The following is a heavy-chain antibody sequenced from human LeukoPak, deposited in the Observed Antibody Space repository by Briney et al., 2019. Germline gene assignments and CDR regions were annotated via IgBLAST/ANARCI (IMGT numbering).Heavy chain of an antibody. CDR2: ISSRGITI. Sequence: PGGSLRLSCAASGFTFSSYEMNWVRQAPEKGLEWVSYISSRGITIYYADSVRGRFAISRDNTKNSLYLQMNSLRAEDTAVYYCARDLPYGISDYPPGIWGQGTLVTVSS. D-gene: IGHD3-22*01. CDR1: GFTFSSYE. V-gene: IGHV3-48*03. J-gene: IGHJ4*02. CDR3: ARDLPYGISDYPPGI.